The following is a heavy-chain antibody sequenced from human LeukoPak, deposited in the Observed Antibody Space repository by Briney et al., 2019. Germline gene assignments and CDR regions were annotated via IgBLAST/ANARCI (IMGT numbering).Heavy chain of an antibody. D-gene: IGHD2-2*02. CDR2: IFHSGST. V-gene: IGHV4-59*12. CDR1: GDSISGYY. Sequence: SETLSLTCIVSGDSISGYYWSWIRQPPGKGLEWIGYIFHSGSTNYNASLKSRVAISVDTSKNQFSLKLSSVTAADTAVYYCARGLYCSSTSCYMDYWGQGTLVTVSS. J-gene: IGHJ4*02. CDR3: ARGLYCSSTSCYMDY.